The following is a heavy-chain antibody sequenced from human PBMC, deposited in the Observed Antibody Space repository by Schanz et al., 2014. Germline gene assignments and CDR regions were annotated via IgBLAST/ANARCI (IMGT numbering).Heavy chain of an antibody. CDR3: VRDAGWASRDYHGMDV. J-gene: IGHJ6*02. V-gene: IGHV1-24*01. CDR1: GYTVSALA. D-gene: IGHD6-13*01. CDR2: FDVEDGET. Sequence: QVQLVQSGAEVKKPGASVKVSCEISGYTVSALAMHWVRQAPGKGLEWLGGFDVEDGETIYAQKFQGRVSMTEDKSTETAYMELSGRRSGDTAVDYCVRDAGWASRDYHGMDVWGQGTMVTVSS.